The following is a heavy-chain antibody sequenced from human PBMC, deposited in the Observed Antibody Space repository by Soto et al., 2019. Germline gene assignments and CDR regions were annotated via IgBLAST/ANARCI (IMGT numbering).Heavy chain of an antibody. Sequence: SETLSLTCTVAGGSISSYYWRWIRQPPGKGLAWIGYIYYSWSTNYNPSLKSRVIISVDTSKNQFSLKLSSVTAADTAVYYCARVSSSWYVGGYYYYYYGMDVWGQGTTVTVSS. V-gene: IGHV4-59*01. J-gene: IGHJ6*02. CDR3: ARVSSSWYVGGYYYYYYGMDV. CDR1: GGSISSYY. D-gene: IGHD6-13*01. CDR2: IYYSWST.